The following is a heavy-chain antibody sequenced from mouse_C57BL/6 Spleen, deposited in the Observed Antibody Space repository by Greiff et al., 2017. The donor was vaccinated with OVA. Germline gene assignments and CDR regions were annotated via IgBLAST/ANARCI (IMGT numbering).Heavy chain of an antibody. D-gene: IGHD1-1*01. V-gene: IGHV1-61*01. CDR2: IYPSDSET. J-gene: IGHJ3*01. CDR1: GYTFTSYW. CDR3: ARHLISGSSPEGFAY. Sequence: QVQLQQPGAELVRPGSSVKLSCKASGYTFTSYWMDWVKQRPGQGLEWIGNIYPSDSETHYNQKFKDKATLTVDKSSSTAYMQLSSLTSEDSAVYYCARHLISGSSPEGFAYWGQGTLVNVSA.